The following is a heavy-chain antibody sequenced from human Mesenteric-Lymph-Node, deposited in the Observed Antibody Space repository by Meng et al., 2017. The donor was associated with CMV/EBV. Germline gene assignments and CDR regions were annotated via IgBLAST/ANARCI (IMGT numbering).Heavy chain of an antibody. V-gene: IGHV4-39*07. CDR2: FYDSGST. J-gene: IGHJ4*02. CDR1: GGSISSSSYY. D-gene: IGHD2-21*01. CDR3: ARDYSPYCGGDCYGY. Sequence: SETLSLTCTVSGGSISSSSYYWGWIRQPPGKGLEWIGTFYDSGSTYYNPSLKSRVTISVDTSKNQFSLTLSSVTAADTAVYYCARDYSPYCGGDCYGYWGQGTLVTVSS.